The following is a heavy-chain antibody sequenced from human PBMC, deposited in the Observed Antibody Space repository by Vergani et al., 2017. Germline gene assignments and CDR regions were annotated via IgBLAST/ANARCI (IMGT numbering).Heavy chain of an antibody. V-gene: IGHV4-34*01. CDR2: INHSGST. CDR3: ARRLGYSSRRWFDP. Sequence: QVQLQQWGAGLLKPSETLSLTCAVYVGSFSGYYWSWIRQPPGKGLEWIGEINHSGSTNYNPSLKSRVTISVDTSKNQFSLKLSSVTAADTAVYYCARRLGYSSRRWFDPWGQGTLVTVSS. D-gene: IGHD6-13*01. J-gene: IGHJ5*02. CDR1: VGSFSGYY.